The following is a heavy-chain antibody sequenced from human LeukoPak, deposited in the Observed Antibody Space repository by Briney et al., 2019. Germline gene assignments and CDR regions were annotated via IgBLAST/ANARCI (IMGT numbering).Heavy chain of an antibody. CDR2: ISGSGGST. CDR3: TRSSYYDSSGYYSPDVAFDI. D-gene: IGHD3-22*01. Sequence: GGSLRLSCAASGFTFSSYGMSWVRQAPGKGLEWVSAISGSGGSTYYADSVKGRFTISRDNAKNSLYLQMNSLRAEDTAVYYCTRSSYYDSSGYYSPDVAFDIWGQGTMVTVSS. CDR1: GFTFSSYG. V-gene: IGHV3-23*01. J-gene: IGHJ3*02.